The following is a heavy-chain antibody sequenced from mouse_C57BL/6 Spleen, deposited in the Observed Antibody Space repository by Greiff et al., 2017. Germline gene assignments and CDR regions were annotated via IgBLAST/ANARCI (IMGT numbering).Heavy chain of an antibody. CDR3: ARSDYAPDY. V-gene: IGHV1-82*01. CDR1: GYAFSSSW. CDR2: IYPGDGDP. J-gene: IGHJ2*01. D-gene: IGHD1-1*01. Sequence: VQLQQSGPELVKPGASVKISCTASGYAFSSSWMNWVKQRPGKGLEWIGRIYPGDGDPNYNGKFKGKATLTADKSSSTAYMQLSSLTSEDAAVYFCARSDYAPDYWGQGTTLTVSS.